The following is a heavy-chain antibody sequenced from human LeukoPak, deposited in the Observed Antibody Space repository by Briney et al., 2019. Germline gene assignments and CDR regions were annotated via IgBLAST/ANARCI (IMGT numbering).Heavy chain of an antibody. CDR3: ARGGIRFLEWSYYNYGMDV. J-gene: IGHJ6*02. CDR1: GGSFSGYY. D-gene: IGHD3-3*01. Sequence: PSETLSLTCAVYGGSFSGYYWSWIRQPPGKGLEWIGEINHSGSTNYNPSLKSRVTISVDTSKNQFSLKLSSVTAADTAVYYCARGGIRFLEWSYYNYGMDVWGQGTTVTVSS. CDR2: INHSGST. V-gene: IGHV4-34*01.